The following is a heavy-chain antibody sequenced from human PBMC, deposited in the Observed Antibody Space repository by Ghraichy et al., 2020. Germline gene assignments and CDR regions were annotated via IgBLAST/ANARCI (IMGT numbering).Heavy chain of an antibody. CDR1: GDSIRTQTSY. Sequence: SETVPTCTVSGDSIRTQTSYWAWIRQPPGKGLEWIGRIFHTGTTNYKASLRSRATLSVDTSKNTFSLQLTSVTAADTAIYYCARRITGDGAGAGSFDKWGQGTLVTVSS. J-gene: IGHJ4*02. CDR3: ARRITGDGAGAGSFDK. D-gene: IGHD1-20*01. V-gene: IGHV4-39*02. CDR2: IFHTGTT.